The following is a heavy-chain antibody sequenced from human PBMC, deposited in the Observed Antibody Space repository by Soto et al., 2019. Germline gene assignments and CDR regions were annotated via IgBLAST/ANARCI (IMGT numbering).Heavy chain of an antibody. CDR3: ARERGQQWLVPSGWFDP. Sequence: GGSLRLSCAASGFTFSSYSMNWVRQAPGKGLEWVSYISSSSSTIYYADSVKGRFTISRDNAKNSLYLQMNSLRAEDTAVYYCARERGQQWLVPSGWFDPWGQGTLVTVSS. V-gene: IGHV3-48*01. CDR1: GFTFSSYS. D-gene: IGHD6-19*01. J-gene: IGHJ5*02. CDR2: ISSSSSTI.